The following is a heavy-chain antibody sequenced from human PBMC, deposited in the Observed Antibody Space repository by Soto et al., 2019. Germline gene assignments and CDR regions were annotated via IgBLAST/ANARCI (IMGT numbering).Heavy chain of an antibody. V-gene: IGHV3-23*01. CDR1: GFTFASYA. Sequence: EVQLLESGGGLVQPGGSLRLSCAASGFTFASYAMSWVRQAPGKGLEWVSAITSSSGSIYYADSVKGRFTISRDNSKNTLYLQMNSLRAEDTAVYYCAKMRDVRQGFEHWGQGTLVTVSS. CDR2: ITSSSGSI. CDR3: AKMRDVRQGFEH. J-gene: IGHJ5*02.